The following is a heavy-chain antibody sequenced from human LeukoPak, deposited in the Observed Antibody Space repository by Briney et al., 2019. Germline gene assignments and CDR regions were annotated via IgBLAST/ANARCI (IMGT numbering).Heavy chain of an antibody. Sequence: GGSLRLSCAASGFTFSSYGMHWVRQAPGKGLEWVAFIRYDGSNKYYADSVKGRFTISRDNSKNTLYLQMNSLRAEDTAVYYCAKDGYCSSTSCPLDYWGQGTLVTVSS. V-gene: IGHV3-30*02. J-gene: IGHJ4*02. D-gene: IGHD2-2*03. CDR1: GFTFSSYG. CDR3: AKDGYCSSTSCPLDY. CDR2: IRYDGSNK.